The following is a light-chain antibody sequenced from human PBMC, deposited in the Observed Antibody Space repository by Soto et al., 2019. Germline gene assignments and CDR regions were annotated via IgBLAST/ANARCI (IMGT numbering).Light chain of an antibody. CDR3: QQYNNWPPIT. J-gene: IGKJ5*01. CDR1: QSIRSD. V-gene: IGKV3-15*01. CDR2: GAS. Sequence: IGMTQSPATLSVSPGDRATLSCRASQSIRSDLAWYQQRPGQAPRLLIYGASTRATGIPARFSGSGSGTEFTLTISSLQSEDFAVYYCQQYNNWPPITFGQGTRLEIK.